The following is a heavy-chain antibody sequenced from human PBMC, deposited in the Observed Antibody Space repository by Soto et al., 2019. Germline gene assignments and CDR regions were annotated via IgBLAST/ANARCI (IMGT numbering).Heavy chain of an antibody. J-gene: IGHJ6*03. V-gene: IGHV3-15*01. CDR1: GFTFSNAW. D-gene: IGHD2-2*01. CDR2: IKSKIDGGTT. CDR3: SGGGYCGSAGCLKAQTGYYYYMDV. Sequence: EVQLVESGGGLVKPGGSLRLSCAASGFTFSNAWMSWVRQAPGEGLEWVGRIKSKIDGGTTDYAAPVKGRFTISRDDSKNTLYLQMDSLKTEDTAVYYCSGGGYCGSAGCLKAQTGYYYYMDVWGKGTTVTVS.